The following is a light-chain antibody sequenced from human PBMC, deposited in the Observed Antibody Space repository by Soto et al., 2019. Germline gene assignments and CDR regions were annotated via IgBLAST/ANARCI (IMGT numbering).Light chain of an antibody. CDR3: QQYNNWPPT. CDR2: IAS. J-gene: IGKJ3*01. V-gene: IGKV3-15*01. Sequence: EIVMTQSPAALSVSPGERVTLSCRASQSISFNLAWYQQKPGQAPRLLIYIASTRAAGIPARFSGSGSGTEFTLTISSLQSEDSAIYYCQQYNNWPPTFGPGTKVDIK. CDR1: QSISFN.